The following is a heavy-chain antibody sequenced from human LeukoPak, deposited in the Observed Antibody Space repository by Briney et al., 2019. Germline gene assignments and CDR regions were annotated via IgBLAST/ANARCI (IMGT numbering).Heavy chain of an antibody. CDR1: GFTFSSYN. CDR2: ISSSSSAM. V-gene: IGHV3-48*01. Sequence: GGSLRLSCAASGFTFSSYNMIWVRQAPGKGLEWVSYISSSSSAMYYADSVKGRFTISRDNSKNTLYLQMNSLRAEDTAVYYCAKGGGDDSSFYYYYYYGMDVWGQGTTVTVSS. CDR3: AKGGGDDSSFYYYYYYGMDV. J-gene: IGHJ6*02. D-gene: IGHD3-22*01.